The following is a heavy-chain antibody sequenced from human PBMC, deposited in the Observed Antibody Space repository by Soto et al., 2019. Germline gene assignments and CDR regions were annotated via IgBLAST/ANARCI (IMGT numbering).Heavy chain of an antibody. CDR2: IRNKAYGGTT. V-gene: IGHV3-49*03. Sequence: GGSLRLSCTASGFTFGDYAMSWFRQAPGKGLEWVGFIRNKAYGGTTEYAASVKGRFTISRDDSKSIAYLQMNSLKTEDTAVYYCTRDGGFVVVPAAILWGMDVWGQGTTVTVSS. J-gene: IGHJ6*02. CDR3: TRDGGFVVVPAAILWGMDV. CDR1: GFTFGDYA. D-gene: IGHD2-2*01.